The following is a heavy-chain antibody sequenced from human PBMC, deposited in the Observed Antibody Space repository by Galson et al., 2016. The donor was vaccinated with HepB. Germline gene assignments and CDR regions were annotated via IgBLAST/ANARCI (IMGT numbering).Heavy chain of an antibody. V-gene: IGHV3-20*04. J-gene: IGHJ3*02. CDR1: GFTFDDYG. CDR2: INWNGNNI. D-gene: IGHD3-9*01. Sequence: SLRLSCATSGFTFDDYGMSWVRQVPGKGLEWVSTINWNGNNIHYVDFVKGRFTVSRDNAKNSLYMQMNNLRVEDTAFYYCTRAPYEFLTGYYDAFDIWGQGTMVTVSS. CDR3: TRAPYEFLTGYYDAFDI.